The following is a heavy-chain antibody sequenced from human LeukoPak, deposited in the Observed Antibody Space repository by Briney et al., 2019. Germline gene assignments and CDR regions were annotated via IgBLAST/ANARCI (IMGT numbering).Heavy chain of an antibody. D-gene: IGHD6-13*01. Sequence: GSLRLSCAASRFSFRSYDMHWVRQAPGKGLEWLAVSSYDESNTYYTDSVKGRFTISRDNSKNTLYLQMNSLRPEDTAVYYCAKDGQLGGSSWFTLYFDYWGQGTLVTVSS. CDR3: AKDGQLGGSSWFTLYFDY. J-gene: IGHJ4*02. V-gene: IGHV3-30*18. CDR2: SSYDESNT. CDR1: RFSFRSYD.